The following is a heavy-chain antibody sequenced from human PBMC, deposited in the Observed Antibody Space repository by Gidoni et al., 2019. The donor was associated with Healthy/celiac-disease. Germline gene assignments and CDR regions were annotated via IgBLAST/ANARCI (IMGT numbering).Heavy chain of an antibody. D-gene: IGHD6-6*01. CDR1: GGSISSSSYY. CDR3: ARPSIAARKAIDY. Sequence: QLQLQESGPGLVKPSETLSLTCTVSGGSISSSSYYWGWIRQPPGKGLEWIGSIYYSGSTYYNPSLKSRVTISVDTSKNQFSLKLSSVTAADTAVYYCARPSIAARKAIDYWGQGTLVTVSS. V-gene: IGHV4-39*01. J-gene: IGHJ4*02. CDR2: IYYSGST.